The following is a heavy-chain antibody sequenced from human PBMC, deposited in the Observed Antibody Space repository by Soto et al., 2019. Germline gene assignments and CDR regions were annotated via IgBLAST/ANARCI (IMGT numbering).Heavy chain of an antibody. CDR3: ARADSSGWLF. V-gene: IGHV4-59*01. D-gene: IGHD6-19*01. CDR1: GGSISSYY. CDR2: IYYSGST. J-gene: IGHJ4*02. Sequence: QVQLQESGPGLVKPSETLSLTCTVSGGSISSYYWSWIRQPPGKGLEWIGYIYYSGSTNYNPSLKSRVTISVDTSKNQFSLKLSSVTAADTAVYYCARADSSGWLFGGQGTLVTVSS.